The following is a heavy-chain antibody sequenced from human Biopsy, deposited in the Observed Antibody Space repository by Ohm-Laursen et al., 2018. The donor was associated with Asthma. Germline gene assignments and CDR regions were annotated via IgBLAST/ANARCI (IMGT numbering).Heavy chain of an antibody. Sequence: TLSLTWTVSGGPMSSGDYFWSWMRQFPGRGLEWIGYIASGDSPHYNPSLKSRATISGDGSKNQFYLRLTSVTAADTAMYYCVRDDPYNSYGMDVWGQGTAVTVSS. CDR2: IASGDSP. CDR3: VRDDPYNSYGMDV. J-gene: IGHJ6*02. D-gene: IGHD2-2*02. CDR1: GGPMSSGDYF. V-gene: IGHV4-30-4*01.